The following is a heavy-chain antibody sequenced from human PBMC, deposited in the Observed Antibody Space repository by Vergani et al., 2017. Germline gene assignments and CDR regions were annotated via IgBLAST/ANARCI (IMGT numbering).Heavy chain of an antibody. V-gene: IGHV4-61*02. CDR1: GGAISHGSYY. D-gene: IGHD1-26*01. CDR3: ARDREPDETFDY. Sequence: QVQLQESGPGLVKPSQTLSLTCTVSGGAISHGSYYWNWIRQSAGKGLEWIGRIHSRGGTDYNPSLKSRVSISVDTSKNQFSLRLSSVTAADTAVYYCARDREPDETFDYWGQGTLVTVSS. J-gene: IGHJ4*02. CDR2: IHSRGGT.